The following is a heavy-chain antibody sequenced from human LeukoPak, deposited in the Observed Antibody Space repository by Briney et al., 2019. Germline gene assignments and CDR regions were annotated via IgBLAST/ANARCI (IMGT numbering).Heavy chain of an antibody. D-gene: IGHD3-10*01. J-gene: IGHJ5*02. CDR3: ARDGDPLWFGELLSWFDP. V-gene: IGHV1-3*01. CDR1: GYTFTSYA. Sequence: ASVKVSCKASGYTFTSYAMHWVRQAPGHRLEWMGWINAGNGKTKYSQKFQGRVTITRDTSAITAYMELSSLRSEDTAVYYCARDGDPLWFGELLSWFDPWGQGTLVTVSS. CDR2: INAGNGKT.